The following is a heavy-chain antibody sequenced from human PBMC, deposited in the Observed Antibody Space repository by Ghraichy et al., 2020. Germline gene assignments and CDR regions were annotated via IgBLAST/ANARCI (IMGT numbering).Heavy chain of an antibody. Sequence: LSLTCADSGFTFSNYAMVWVRQAPGKGLEWVSAIGTRDDTYYTDSVKGRFIISRDTSKSTLYLQMNSLRAEDTAVYYYAKYLPGTTSTRSFDYWGQGTLVTVSS. D-gene: IGHD1-7*01. V-gene: IGHV3-23*01. CDR2: IGTRDDT. CDR3: AKYLPGTTSTRSFDY. J-gene: IGHJ4*02. CDR1: GFTFSNYA.